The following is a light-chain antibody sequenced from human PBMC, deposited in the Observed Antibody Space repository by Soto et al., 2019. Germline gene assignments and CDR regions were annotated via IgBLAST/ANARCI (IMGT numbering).Light chain of an antibody. Sequence: QSALTQPASVSGSPGQSITISCTGTSSDVGGYNYVSWYQQHPGKAPKLMIYDVSNRPSGVSNRFSGSKSGNTASLTISGLQAEDEADYYCSSYTSSSISFGGGTKVTV. V-gene: IGLV2-14*01. CDR1: SSDVGGYNY. J-gene: IGLJ2*01. CDR3: SSYTSSSIS. CDR2: DVS.